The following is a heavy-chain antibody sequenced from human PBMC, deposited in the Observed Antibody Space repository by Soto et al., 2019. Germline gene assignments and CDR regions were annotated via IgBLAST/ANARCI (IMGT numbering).Heavy chain of an antibody. D-gene: IGHD3-10*01. J-gene: IGHJ6*01. CDR2: IKQDESER. CDR1: GFSLSTYW. Sequence: GGSLRLSCAASGFSLSTYWMTWVRQAPGKGLEWVATIKQDESERYYEDSVKGRFTISRDNAKNSLYLQMNRLRVEDTAIYFCARDDYYGPGRLEYYYYGK. CDR3: ARDDYYGPGRLEYYYYGK. V-gene: IGHV3-7*01.